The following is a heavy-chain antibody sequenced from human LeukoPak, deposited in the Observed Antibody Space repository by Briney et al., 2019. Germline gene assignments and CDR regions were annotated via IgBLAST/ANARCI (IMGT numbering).Heavy chain of an antibody. CDR1: GGSISSYY. CDR2: INHSGST. CDR3: ARIAVAGLDAFDI. V-gene: IGHV4-34*01. D-gene: IGHD6-19*01. Sequence: SETLSLTCTVSGGSISSYYWSWIRQPPGKGLEWIGEINHSGSTNYNPSLKSRVTISVDTSKNQFSLKLSSVTAADTAVYYCARIAVAGLDAFDIWGQGTMVTVSS. J-gene: IGHJ3*02.